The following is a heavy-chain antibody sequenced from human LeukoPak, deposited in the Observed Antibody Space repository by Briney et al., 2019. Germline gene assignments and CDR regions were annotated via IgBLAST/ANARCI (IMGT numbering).Heavy chain of an antibody. CDR3: ARTGAADVLRYFDWLLFIDY. CDR2: ISYDGSNK. J-gene: IGHJ4*02. CDR1: GFTFSSYA. D-gene: IGHD3-9*01. V-gene: IGHV3-30-3*01. Sequence: GGSLRLSCAASGFTFSSYAMHWVRQAPGKGLEWVAVISYDGSNKYYADSVKGRFTISRDNSKNTLYLQMNSLRAEDTAVYYCARTGAADVLRYFDWLLFIDYWGQGTLVTASS.